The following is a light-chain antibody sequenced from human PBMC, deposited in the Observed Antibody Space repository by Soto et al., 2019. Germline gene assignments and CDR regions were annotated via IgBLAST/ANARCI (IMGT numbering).Light chain of an antibody. V-gene: IGLV2-18*02. CDR2: EVS. CDR3: SSRTNSNTLI. CDR1: SSDVGSYNR. Sequence: QSALTQPPSVSGSPGQSVTISCTGTSSDVGSYNRVSWYQQPPGTAPKLMIYEVSNRPSGVPDRFSGSKSGNTASLTISGLQAEDEADYYCSSRTNSNTLIFGGGTKLTVL. J-gene: IGLJ2*01.